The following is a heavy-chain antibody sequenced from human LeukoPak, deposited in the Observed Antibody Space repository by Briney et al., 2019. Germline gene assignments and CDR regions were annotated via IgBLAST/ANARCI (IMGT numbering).Heavy chain of an antibody. D-gene: IGHD4-17*01. V-gene: IGHV3-30*02. CDR3: ARDSDDGGYWNYYYYYMDV. J-gene: IGHJ6*03. CDR2: IRYDGSNK. Sequence: GGSLRLSCAASGFTFSSYGMHWVRQAPGKGLEWVAFIRYDGSNKYYADSVKGRFTISRDNSKNTLYLQMNSLRAEDTAVYYCARDSDDGGYWNYYYYYMDVWGKGTTVTISS. CDR1: GFTFSSYG.